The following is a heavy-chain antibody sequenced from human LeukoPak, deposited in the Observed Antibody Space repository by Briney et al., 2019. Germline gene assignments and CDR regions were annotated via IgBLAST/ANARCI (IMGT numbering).Heavy chain of an antibody. CDR3: ARYDGYNSGGFDY. J-gene: IGHJ4*02. CDR1: GGSISNHY. D-gene: IGHD5-24*01. V-gene: IGHV4-59*11. CDR2: IYYSGST. Sequence: SETLSLTCTVSGGSISNHYWSWIRQPPGKGLEWIGYIYYSGSTNYNPSLKSRVTISVDTSKNQFSLKLSSVTAADTAVYYCARYDGYNSGGFDYWGQGTLVTVSS.